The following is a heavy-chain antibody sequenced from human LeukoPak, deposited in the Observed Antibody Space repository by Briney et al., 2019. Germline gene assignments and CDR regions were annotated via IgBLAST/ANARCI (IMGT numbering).Heavy chain of an antibody. CDR1: GGSFSGYY. Sequence: PSETLSLTCAVYGGSFSGYYWTWIRQPPGKGLEWIAEINHSGSTKYNPSLKSRVTISVDTSKNQFSLKLRSVTAADTAVYYCARAAYYYDSSGYWLWGQGTLVTVSS. CDR3: ARAAYYYDSSGYWL. V-gene: IGHV4-34*01. CDR2: INHSGST. J-gene: IGHJ4*02. D-gene: IGHD3-22*01.